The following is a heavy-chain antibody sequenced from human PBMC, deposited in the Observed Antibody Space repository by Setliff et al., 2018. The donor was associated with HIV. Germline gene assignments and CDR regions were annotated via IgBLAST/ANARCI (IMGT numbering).Heavy chain of an antibody. V-gene: IGHV4-39*07. CDR2: IYYSGST. J-gene: IGHJ4*02. Sequence: SETLSLTCTVSGDPMSSTSYYWGWIRQPPGKGLEWIGSIYYSGSTHYNPSLKSRVTISVDTSKNQFSLKLSSVTAADTAVYYCARDGPETYGDYVRYYFDYWGQGTLVTVSS. CDR1: GDPMSSTSYY. D-gene: IGHD4-17*01. CDR3: ARDGPETYGDYVRYYFDY.